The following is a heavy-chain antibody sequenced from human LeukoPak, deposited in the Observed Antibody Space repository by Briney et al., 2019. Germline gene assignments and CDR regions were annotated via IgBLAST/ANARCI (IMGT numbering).Heavy chain of an antibody. D-gene: IGHD1-26*01. Sequence: GGSLRLSCAASGFTFSSYAMSWVRQAPGKGLEWVSAISGSSGSTYYADSVKGRFTISRDNSKNTLYLQMNSLRAEDTAVYYCAKDRSVVGATTGFDYWGQGTLVTVSS. CDR1: GFTFSSYA. J-gene: IGHJ4*02. V-gene: IGHV3-23*01. CDR2: ISGSSGST. CDR3: AKDRSVVGATTGFDY.